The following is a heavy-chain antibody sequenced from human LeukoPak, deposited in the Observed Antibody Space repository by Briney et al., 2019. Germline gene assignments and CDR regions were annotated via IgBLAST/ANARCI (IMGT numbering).Heavy chain of an antibody. CDR1: GGSISSYY. D-gene: IGHD5-24*01. J-gene: IGHJ4*02. CDR2: MYYSGST. CDR3: ARDDGYNFWYFDY. V-gene: IGHV4-59*01. Sequence: SETLSLTCTVSGGSISSYYWSWIRQPPGKGLEWIAYMYYSGSTNYNPSLKSRVTISVDTSKNQFSLKLSSVTDADTAVYYCARDDGYNFWYFDYWGQGTLVTVSS.